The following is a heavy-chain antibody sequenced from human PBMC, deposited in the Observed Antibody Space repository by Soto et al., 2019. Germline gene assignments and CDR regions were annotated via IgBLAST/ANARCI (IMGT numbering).Heavy chain of an antibody. CDR3: ARDGDIEGGRPTKKYDMDV. V-gene: IGHV3-33*01. D-gene: IGHD5-12*01. CDR1: GFTFRNYG. Sequence: QVQLVESGGGVVQTGWSLRLSCVASGFTFRNYGMHWVRQAPGKGLEWVATVWYDGTNKYYADSLKGRVTIYRDNSKNTVALQMKSLRAEDTALYYCARDGDIEGGRPTKKYDMDVWGQGTTVTVSS. J-gene: IGHJ6*02. CDR2: VWYDGTNK.